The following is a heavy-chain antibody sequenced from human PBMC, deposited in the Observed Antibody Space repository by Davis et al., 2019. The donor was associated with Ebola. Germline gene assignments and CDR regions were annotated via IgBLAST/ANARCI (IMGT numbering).Heavy chain of an antibody. J-gene: IGHJ6*02. D-gene: IGHD3-22*01. CDR1: GFTFSSYW. V-gene: IGHV3-74*01. CDR3: VKDRSGGLGGYLFGMDV. CDR2: INSDGSST. Sequence: GESLKISCAASGFTFSSYWMHWVRQAPGKGLVWVSRINSDGSSTSYADSVKGRFTISRDNAKNSLYLQMDSLRAEDTALYYCVKDRSGGLGGYLFGMDVWGQGTTVTVSS.